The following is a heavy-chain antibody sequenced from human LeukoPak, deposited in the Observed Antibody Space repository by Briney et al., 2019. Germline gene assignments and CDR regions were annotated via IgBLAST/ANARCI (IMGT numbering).Heavy chain of an antibody. CDR3: AKGISFYYDSSGHYYFDY. CDR2: VSGSGAST. CDR1: GFTFSNYA. Sequence: TGGSLRLSCAASGFTFSNYAMSWVRQAPGKGLEWVSPVSGSGASTYYADSVKGRFTISRDNSKNTLCLQMNSLRAEDTAVYYCAKGISFYYDSSGHYYFDYWGQGTLVTVSS. D-gene: IGHD3-22*01. V-gene: IGHV3-23*01. J-gene: IGHJ4*02.